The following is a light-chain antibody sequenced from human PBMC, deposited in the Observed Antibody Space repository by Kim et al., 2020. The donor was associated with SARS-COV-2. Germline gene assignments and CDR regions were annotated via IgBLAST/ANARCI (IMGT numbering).Light chain of an antibody. CDR3: QQYYSAPPS. J-gene: IGKJ2*03. Sequence: RATLNCKSSQTVLYNSNNKNYLACYQQKPGQAPKLLIYWTSIRESGVSDRFSGSGSETDFTHTISSLQAEDVAVYYCQQYYSAPPSFGQGTKLEI. V-gene: IGKV4-1*01. CDR2: WTS. CDR1: QTVLYNSNNKNY.